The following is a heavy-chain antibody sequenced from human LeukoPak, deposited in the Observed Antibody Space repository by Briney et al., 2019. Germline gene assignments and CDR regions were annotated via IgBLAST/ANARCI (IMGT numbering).Heavy chain of an antibody. CDR2: ISGSGGST. V-gene: IGHV3-23*01. J-gene: IGHJ3*02. Sequence: PGGSLRLSCAASGFTFSTYSMHWVRQAPGKGLEWVSAISGSGGSTYYADSVKGRFTISRDNSKNTLCLQMNSLRAEDTAVYYCAKDSGSYSDAFDIWGQGTMVTVSS. CDR1: GFTFSTYS. CDR3: AKDSGSYSDAFDI. D-gene: IGHD1-26*01.